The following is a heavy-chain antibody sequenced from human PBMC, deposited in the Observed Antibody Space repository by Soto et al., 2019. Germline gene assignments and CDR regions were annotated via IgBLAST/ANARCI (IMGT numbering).Heavy chain of an antibody. CDR1: GFTFSSYS. V-gene: IGHV3-48*02. Sequence: EVQLVESGGGLVQPGGSLRLSCAASGFTFSSYSMNWVRQAPGKGLEWVSYISSSSSTIYYADSVKGRFTISRDNAKNALYLQMNSLRDEDTAVYYCARFSTVTRGWFDPWGQGTLVTVSS. CDR2: ISSSSSTI. CDR3: ARFSTVTRGWFDP. D-gene: IGHD4-17*01. J-gene: IGHJ5*02.